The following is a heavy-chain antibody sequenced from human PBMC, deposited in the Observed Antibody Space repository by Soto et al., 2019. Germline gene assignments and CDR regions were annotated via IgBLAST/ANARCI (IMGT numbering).Heavy chain of an antibody. CDR3: ARDYSSSSEQNYYYYGMDV. CDR1: GFTFSSFG. D-gene: IGHD6-6*01. V-gene: IGHV3-30*03. Sequence: PGGSLRLSCAASGFTFSSFGMHWVRQAPGKGLEWVAVISYDGANKYYADSVKGRFTISKDNSRNTLYVQMNSLRAEDTAVYYCARDYSSSSEQNYYYYGMDVWGQGTTVTVSS. CDR2: ISYDGANK. J-gene: IGHJ6*02.